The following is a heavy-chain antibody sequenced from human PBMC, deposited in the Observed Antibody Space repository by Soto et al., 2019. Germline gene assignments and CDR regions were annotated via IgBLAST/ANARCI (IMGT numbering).Heavy chain of an antibody. Sequence: QVQLVESGGGVVQPGRSLRLSCAASGFTFSSYGMHWVRQAPGKGLEWVAVIWYDGSNKYYADSVKGRFTISRDNSKNTLYLQMNSLRAEDTAVYYCARDRVTMVRGVITPRYGRDVWGQGTTVTVSS. CDR1: GFTFSSYG. V-gene: IGHV3-33*01. D-gene: IGHD3-10*01. CDR2: IWYDGSNK. J-gene: IGHJ6*02. CDR3: ARDRVTMVRGVITPRYGRDV.